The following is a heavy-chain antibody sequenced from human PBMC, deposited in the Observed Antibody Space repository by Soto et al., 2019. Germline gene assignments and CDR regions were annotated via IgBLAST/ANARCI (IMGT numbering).Heavy chain of an antibody. J-gene: IGHJ6*02. CDR3: ARGRTLLLPTRHYSYGMDV. V-gene: IGHV4-34*01. CDR2: IDQSGST. D-gene: IGHD3-22*01. CDR1: CGSFTDFY. Sequence: QVQLQQWGGGLLKPSETLSLICAVSCGSFTDFYWTWIRQTPGKGLERIVDIDQSGSTNYIPSLKSRVTISVDESKKEISLKLTSLTAADTAVYFCARGRTLLLPTRHYSYGMDVWGQGTTVTVSS.